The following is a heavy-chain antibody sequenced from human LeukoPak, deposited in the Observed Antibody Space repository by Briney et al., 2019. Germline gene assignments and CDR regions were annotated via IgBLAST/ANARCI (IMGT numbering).Heavy chain of an antibody. CDR1: GGSISSSSYY. V-gene: IGHV4-39*01. J-gene: IGHJ4*02. Sequence: SEALSLTCTVSGGSISSSSYYWGWIRQPPGKGLEWIGSIYYSGSTYYNPSLKSRVTISVDTSKNQFSLKLSSVTAADTAVYYCARRAMVRGGTYFDYWGREPWSPSPQ. CDR2: IYYSGST. CDR3: ARRAMVRGGTYFDY. D-gene: IGHD3-10*01.